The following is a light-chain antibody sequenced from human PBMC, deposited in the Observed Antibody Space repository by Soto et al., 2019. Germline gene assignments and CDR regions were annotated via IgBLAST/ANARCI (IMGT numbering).Light chain of an antibody. CDR3: QQYNNWPRT. CDR1: QSVSGD. V-gene: IGKV3-15*01. J-gene: IGKJ1*01. Sequence: EIVMTQSPGTLSVSPGERATLSCRASQSVSGDLAWYQQKPGQAPRLLIYGPSTRATGIPARFSGSGSGTEFTLTISSLQSEDFAVYYCQQYNNWPRTFGQGTKVEVK. CDR2: GPS.